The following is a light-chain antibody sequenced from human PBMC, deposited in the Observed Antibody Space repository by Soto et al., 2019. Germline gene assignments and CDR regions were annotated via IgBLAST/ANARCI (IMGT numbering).Light chain of an antibody. CDR2: AAS. CDR3: QKYNSAPFT. CDR1: QGISNY. J-gene: IGKJ3*01. Sequence: DIQMTQSPSSLSASVGDRVTITCRASQGISNYLAWYQQKPGKVPKLLIYAASTLQSGVPSRFSGSGSGTDFTLTISSLQHEDVATYSCQKYNSAPFTVGPGTKEDIK. V-gene: IGKV1-27*01.